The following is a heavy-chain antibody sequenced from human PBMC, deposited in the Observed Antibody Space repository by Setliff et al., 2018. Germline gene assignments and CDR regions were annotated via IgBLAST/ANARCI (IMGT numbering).Heavy chain of an antibody. J-gene: IGHJ4*02. CDR1: GGSIRNYY. CDR2: IYYSGNT. D-gene: IGHD3-3*01. Sequence: SETLSLTCTVSGGSIRNYYWSWIRQPPGKGLEWIGYIYYSGNTNYNPSLKSRVTISVDTSKNQFSLKLSSVTAADTAVYFCARGYYNFWSGYYTPYYFDYWGQGTLVTVSS. V-gene: IGHV4-59*01. CDR3: ARGYYNFWSGYYTPYYFDY.